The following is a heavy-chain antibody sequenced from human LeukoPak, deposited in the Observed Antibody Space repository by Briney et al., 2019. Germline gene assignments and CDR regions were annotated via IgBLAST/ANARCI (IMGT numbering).Heavy chain of an antibody. CDR1: GFTVSSNY. V-gene: IGHV3-30*03. CDR2: ISYDGSNK. J-gene: IGHJ4*02. Sequence: GGSLRLSCAASGFTVSSNYMSWVRQAPGKGLEWVAVISYDGSNKYYADSVKGRFSISRDNSKNKLSLQMNSLRAEDTAVYYCVRSSIVGATTWGQGTLVTVSS. D-gene: IGHD1-26*01. CDR3: VRSSIVGATT.